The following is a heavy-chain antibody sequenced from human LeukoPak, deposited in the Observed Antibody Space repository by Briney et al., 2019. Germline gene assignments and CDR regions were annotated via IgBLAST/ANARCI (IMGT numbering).Heavy chain of an antibody. CDR2: IYTSGST. Sequence: SETLSLTCTVSGGSISSGSYYWSWIRQPAGKGLEWIGRIYTSGSTNYNPSLKSRVTISVDTSKNQFSLKLSSVTAADTAVYYCARVQPKYYYDSSGYYPLADFDYWGQGTLVTVSS. CDR3: ARVQPKYYYDSSGYYPLADFDY. D-gene: IGHD3-22*01. CDR1: GGSISSGSYY. V-gene: IGHV4-61*02. J-gene: IGHJ4*02.